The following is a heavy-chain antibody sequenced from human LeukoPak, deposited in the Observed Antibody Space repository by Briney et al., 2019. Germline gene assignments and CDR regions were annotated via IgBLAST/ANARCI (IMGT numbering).Heavy chain of an antibody. V-gene: IGHV1-2*02. Sequence: ASVKVSCKASGYTFTGYYMHWVRQAPGQGLEWMGWINPNSVGTNYAQKFQGRVTMTRDTSISTAYMELRRLRSDDTAVYYCARAGGRSWFDPWGQGTLVTVSS. CDR2: INPNSVGT. J-gene: IGHJ5*02. CDR3: ARAGGRSWFDP. CDR1: GYTFTGYY.